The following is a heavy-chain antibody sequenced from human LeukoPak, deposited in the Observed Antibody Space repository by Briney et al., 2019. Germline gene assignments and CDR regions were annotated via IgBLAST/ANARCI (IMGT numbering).Heavy chain of an antibody. CDR3: ARGGGSSSLNKFDY. D-gene: IGHD6-6*01. V-gene: IGHV4-59*01. J-gene: IGHJ4*02. Sequence: SETLSLTCTVSGGSISSYYWNWIRQPPGKGLEWIGYIYYSGSTNYNPSLESRVTISVDTSKNQFSLNLSSVASADPAVYYCARGGGSSSLNKFDYWGQGTLVTVSS. CDR2: IYYSGST. CDR1: GGSISSYY.